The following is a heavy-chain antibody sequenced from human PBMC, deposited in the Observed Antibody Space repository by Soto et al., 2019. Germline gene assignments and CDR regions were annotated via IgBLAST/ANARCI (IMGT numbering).Heavy chain of an antibody. J-gene: IGHJ5*02. V-gene: IGHV4-30-4*08. Sequence: TLSLTCTVSGGSSSSGGYYWSWIRQHPGKGLEWIGYLYFNGGTQYNPSLRTPVSMSLDTSKKHFSLKMRSVTAADTAVYYCARGISKYSSWYEPHTWFDAWGQGALVTVSS. CDR1: GGSSSSGGYY. CDR2: LYFNGGT. D-gene: IGHD6-13*01. CDR3: ARGISKYSSWYEPHTWFDA.